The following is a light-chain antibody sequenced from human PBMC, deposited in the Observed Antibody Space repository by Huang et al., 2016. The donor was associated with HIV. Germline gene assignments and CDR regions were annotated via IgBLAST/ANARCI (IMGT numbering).Light chain of an antibody. CDR1: QSISSY. Sequence: DIQMTQSPSSLSASVGDRVTITCRASQSISSYLNWYQQKPGKAPKLLMYAASSLQSGVPSRFSGSGSGTDFTLTISNLRPEDFATYYCQQSFNTPPWTFGQGTKVEIK. CDR2: AAS. CDR3: QQSFNTPPWT. J-gene: IGKJ1*01. V-gene: IGKV1-39*01.